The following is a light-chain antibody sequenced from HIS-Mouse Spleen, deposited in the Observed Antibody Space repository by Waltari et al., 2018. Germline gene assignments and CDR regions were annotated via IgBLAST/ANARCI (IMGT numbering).Light chain of an antibody. CDR3: QQYYSSSLT. Sequence: DIVMTQSPDSLAVSLGERATINCKSSQSVLYSSNNKNYLAWYQQKPGQPPKLLIYWASTRESGVPDRFSGSGSGTDFTLTISSLHAEDVAVYYCQQYYSSSLTFGGGTK. J-gene: IGKJ4*01. V-gene: IGKV4-1*01. CDR1: QSVLYSSNNKNY. CDR2: WAS.